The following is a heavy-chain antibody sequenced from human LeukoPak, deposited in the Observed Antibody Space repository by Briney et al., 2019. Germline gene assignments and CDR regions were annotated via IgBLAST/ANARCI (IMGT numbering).Heavy chain of an antibody. CDR2: IYISGST. D-gene: IGHD1-26*01. CDR1: GGSISSYY. J-gene: IGHJ6*03. V-gene: IGHV4-4*07. Sequence: SETLSLTCTVSGGSISSYYWSWIRQPAGKGLEWIGRIYISGSTNYNPSLKSRVTMSVDTSKNQFSLKLSSVTAADTAVYYCAREEEGASGYYMDVWGKGTTVTVSS. CDR3: AREEEGASGYYMDV.